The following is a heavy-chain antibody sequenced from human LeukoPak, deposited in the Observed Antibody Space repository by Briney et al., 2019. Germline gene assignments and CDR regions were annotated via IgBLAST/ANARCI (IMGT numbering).Heavy chain of an antibody. V-gene: IGHV3-23*01. J-gene: IGHJ4*02. CDR3: AKHSGAYHGFHY. CDR1: GFTFSNYA. Sequence: PAGSLRLSCAASGFTFSNYAMSWVRQAPGKGLEWVSAITNSGDSTYYADSVKGRFTISRDNSKNTLYLQMNSLRAEDTAVYYCAKHSGAYHGFHYWGQGTLVTVSS. D-gene: IGHD3-22*01. CDR2: ITNSGDST.